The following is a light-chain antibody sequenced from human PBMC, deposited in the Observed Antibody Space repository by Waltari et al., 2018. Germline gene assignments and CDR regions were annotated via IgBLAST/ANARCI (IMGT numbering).Light chain of an antibody. CDR3: SSYTTSSTLV. Sequence: QSALPQPASVSGSPGQSITISCSGPISDVGSYNYVSWYQQHPGKAPKLMIYDVTKRPSGVSNRFSGSKSGNTASLTISGLQAEDEADYYCSSYTTSSTLVFGGGTKLTVL. V-gene: IGLV2-14*01. J-gene: IGLJ3*02. CDR2: DVT. CDR1: ISDVGSYNY.